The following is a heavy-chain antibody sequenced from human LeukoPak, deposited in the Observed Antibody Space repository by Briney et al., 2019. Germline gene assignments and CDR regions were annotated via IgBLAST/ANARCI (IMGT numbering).Heavy chain of an antibody. CDR2: IKQDGSGK. CDR3: ARDLIAAAGIDY. Sequence: PGGSLRLSCAASGXSFTTYWMSWVRQAPGKGLEWVANIKQDGSGKYYVDSVKGRFTISRDNAKNSLYLQMNSLRAEDTAVYYCARDLIAAAGIDYWGQGTLVTVSS. D-gene: IGHD6-13*01. CDR1: GXSFTTYW. J-gene: IGHJ4*02. V-gene: IGHV3-7*05.